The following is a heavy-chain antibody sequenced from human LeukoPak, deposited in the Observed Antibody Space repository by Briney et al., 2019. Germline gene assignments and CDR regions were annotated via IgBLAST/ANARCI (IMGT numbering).Heavy chain of an antibody. CDR3: AREPRIVVVPAAIQPIYYYGMDV. CDR1: GFTFSSYA. D-gene: IGHD2-2*01. CDR2: ISYDGSNK. Sequence: GRSLRLSCAASGFTFSSYAMHWVRQAPGKGLEWVAVISYDGSNKYYADSVKGRFTISRDNSKNTLYPQMNSLRAEDTAVYYCAREPRIVVVPAAIQPIYYYGMDVWGQGTTVTVSS. V-gene: IGHV3-30*04. J-gene: IGHJ6*02.